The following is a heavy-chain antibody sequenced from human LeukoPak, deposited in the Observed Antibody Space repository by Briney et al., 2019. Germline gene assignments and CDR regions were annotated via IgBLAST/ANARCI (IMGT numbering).Heavy chain of an antibody. V-gene: IGHV4-39*01. CDR3: ARGYSYASD. D-gene: IGHD5-18*01. J-gene: IGHJ4*02. CDR1: GGSVSSSSYY. CDR2: IYYSGNT. Sequence: SETLSLTCTVSGGSVSSSSYYWGWIRQPPGKGLEWIGSIYYSGNTYYNPSLKSRVTISVDTSKNQFSLKLSSVTAADTAVYYCARGYSYASDWGQGTLVTVSS.